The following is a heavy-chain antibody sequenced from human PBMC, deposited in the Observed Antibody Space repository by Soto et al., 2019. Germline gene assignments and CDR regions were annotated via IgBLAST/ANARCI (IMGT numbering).Heavy chain of an antibody. D-gene: IGHD1-1*01. CDR3: AVNTGGTRGPYLVY. CDR2: INYSGTT. V-gene: IGHV4-28*01. J-gene: IGHJ4*02. CDR1: GHSISSSNW. Sequence: QVQLQESGPGLVKPSDTLSLTCAVSGHSISSSNWWAWIRQPPGKELEWIGYINYSGTTYYNQSLKGRVTMSVETSKSQFSLDLRSVTAVDTAVYYCAVNTGGTRGPYLVYWGQGTLVTRSS.